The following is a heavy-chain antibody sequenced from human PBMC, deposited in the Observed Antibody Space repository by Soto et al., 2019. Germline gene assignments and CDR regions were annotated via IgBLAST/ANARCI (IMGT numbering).Heavy chain of an antibody. CDR2: IYYSGST. V-gene: IGHV4-59*01. CDR3: ARVRRIAAAGTPRYFDY. CDR1: GGSISSYY. J-gene: IGHJ4*02. D-gene: IGHD6-13*01. Sequence: SETLSLTCTVSGGSISSYYWSWIRQPPGKGLEWIGYIYYSGSTNYNPSLKSRVTISVDTSKNQFSLKLSSVTAADTAVYYCARVRRIAAAGTPRYFDYWGQGTLVTVS.